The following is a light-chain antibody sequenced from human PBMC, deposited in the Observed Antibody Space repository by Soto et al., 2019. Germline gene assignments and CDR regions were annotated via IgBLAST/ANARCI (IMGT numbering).Light chain of an antibody. J-gene: IGKJ1*01. CDR2: GAS. CDR3: QQYNNWPWT. Sequence: EILMTQSPSTLSLSPGDRASLSCRASQNLSRYFLAWYQHKPGQAPRLLIHGASXRAPGFPARFSGSGYGTDFTLTISSLQSEDFAVYYCQQYNNWPWTFGQGTKVDIK. V-gene: IGKV3-15*01. CDR1: QNLSRY.